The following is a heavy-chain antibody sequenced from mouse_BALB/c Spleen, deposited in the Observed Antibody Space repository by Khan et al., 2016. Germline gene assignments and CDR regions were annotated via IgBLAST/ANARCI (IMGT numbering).Heavy chain of an antibody. CDR1: GFSLTSYG. D-gene: IGHD1-3*01. CDR2: IWAGGST. CDR3: ARLEDI. Sequence: QVQLKESGPGLVAPSQSLSITCTVSGFSLTSYGVHWVRQPPGKGLEWLGVIWAGGSTNYNSALMTRLSISKDNSKSQVFLIMNSLQTDETAIYYCARLEDIWGQGTTLTVSS. J-gene: IGHJ2*01. V-gene: IGHV2-9*02.